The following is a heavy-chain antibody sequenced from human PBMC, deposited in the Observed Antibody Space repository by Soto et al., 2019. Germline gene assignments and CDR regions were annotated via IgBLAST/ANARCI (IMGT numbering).Heavy chain of an antibody. V-gene: IGHV4-59*01. D-gene: IGHD6-19*01. J-gene: IGHJ3*02. CDR2: IYYSGST. CDR1: GGSISSYY. CDR3: ARDLSSGWAWGAFDI. Sequence: SETLSLTCTVSGGSISSYYWSWIRQPPGKGLEWIGYIYYSGSTNYNPSLKSRVTISVDTSKNQFSLKLSSVTAADTAVYYCARDLSSGWAWGAFDIWGQGTMVTVSS.